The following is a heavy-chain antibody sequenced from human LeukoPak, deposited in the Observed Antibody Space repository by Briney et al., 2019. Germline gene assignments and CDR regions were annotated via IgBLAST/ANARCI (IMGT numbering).Heavy chain of an antibody. CDR1: GFIFSDYV. CDR3: ARSFRFPPFDY. D-gene: IGHD2-21*01. CDR2: ISGGGGST. Sequence: GGSLRLSCAASGFIFSDYVMSWVRQAPGKGLEWVSGISGGGGSTYYADSVKGRLTISRDNSKNTLYLQMNSLRAEDTAVYYCARSFRFPPFDYWGQGTLVTVSS. J-gene: IGHJ4*02. V-gene: IGHV3-23*01.